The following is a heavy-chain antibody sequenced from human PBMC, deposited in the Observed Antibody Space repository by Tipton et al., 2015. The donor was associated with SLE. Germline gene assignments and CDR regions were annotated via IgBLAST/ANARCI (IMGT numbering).Heavy chain of an antibody. CDR1: GYTFSSDG. Sequence: QVQLVQSGAEMKKPGASVKVSCKASGYTFSSDGINWVRRAPGQGLEWVGWITTSNGNAYPAQKLQDRVIMTTDTSTSTAYMELRALTSEGTAVYYCGRVLPATMGGGEGDYYYYMDVWGKGTTVTVS. CDR2: ITTSNGNA. V-gene: IGHV1-18*01. D-gene: IGHD2-15*01. CDR3: GRVLPATMGGGEGDYYYYMDV. J-gene: IGHJ6*03.